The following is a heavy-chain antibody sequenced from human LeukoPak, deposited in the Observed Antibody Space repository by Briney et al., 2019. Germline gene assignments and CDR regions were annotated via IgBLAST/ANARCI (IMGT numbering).Heavy chain of an antibody. Sequence: PGGSLRLSCAASGFTLSSHWMSWVRQAPGKGLEWVSSISGSGGSTYYVDSVKGRFTISRDNSKNTLHLQMNILRAEDTAAYYCAKLGGNVAFWGQGTLVTVSS. D-gene: IGHD4-23*01. J-gene: IGHJ4*02. CDR2: ISGSGGST. CDR1: GFTLSSHW. CDR3: AKLGGNVAF. V-gene: IGHV3-23*01.